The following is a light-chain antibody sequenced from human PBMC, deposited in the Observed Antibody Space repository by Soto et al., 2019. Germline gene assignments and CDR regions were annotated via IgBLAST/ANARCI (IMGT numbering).Light chain of an antibody. J-gene: IGLJ2*01. CDR1: SSDVGGYNY. CDR2: EVS. V-gene: IGLV2-14*01. Sequence: QSVLTQPASVSGSPGQSITISCTGTSSDVGGYNYVSWYQQHPDKAPKLMIYEVSNRPSGVSNRFSGSKSGNTASLTISGLQAEDEAYYYCSSYISSSTLVVFGGGTKLTVL. CDR3: SSYISSSTLVV.